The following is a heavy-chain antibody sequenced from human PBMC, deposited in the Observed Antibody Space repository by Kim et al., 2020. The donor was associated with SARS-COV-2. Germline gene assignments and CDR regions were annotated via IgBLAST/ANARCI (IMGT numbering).Heavy chain of an antibody. CDR2: ISIIGSTI. CDR1: GFTFSDYY. CDR3: ARNMVRGPLSDY. V-gene: IGHV3-11*01. D-gene: IGHD3-10*01. Sequence: GGSLRLSCAASGFTFSDYYMSWIRQAPGKGRGGVSYISIIGSTINNADPVKGRFTISRDNAKNSLYLQMNGLGAEDTAVYYCARNMVRGPLSDYWGQGTLVTVSS. J-gene: IGHJ4*02.